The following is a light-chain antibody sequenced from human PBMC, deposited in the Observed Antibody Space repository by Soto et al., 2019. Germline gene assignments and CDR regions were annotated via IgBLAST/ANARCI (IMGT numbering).Light chain of an antibody. CDR3: LLAYAGVGEV. Sequence: QAVVTQDPSLTVSPGGTVTLTCGSSTGAVTSGHYPYWSQQKPGQAPMTLIYATINRHPWAPARFSGSLLGGKAALTLSGAQPEDEADYYGLLAYAGVGEVFGGGTKLTVL. CDR1: TGAVTSGHY. CDR2: ATI. V-gene: IGLV7-46*01. J-gene: IGLJ2*01.